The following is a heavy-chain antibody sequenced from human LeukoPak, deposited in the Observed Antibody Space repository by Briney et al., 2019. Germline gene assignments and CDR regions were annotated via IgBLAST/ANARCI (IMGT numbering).Heavy chain of an antibody. CDR3: AGYGDPFVL. CDR1: GYSISSGYY. J-gene: IGHJ4*02. V-gene: IGHV4-38-2*01. CDR2: IYHSGST. Sequence: PSETLSLTCAVSGYSISSGYYWGWIRQPPGKGLEWIGSIYHSGSTYYNPSLKSRVTISVDTSKNQFSLKLSSVTAADTAVYYCAGYGDPFVLWGQGTLVTVSS. D-gene: IGHD4-17*01.